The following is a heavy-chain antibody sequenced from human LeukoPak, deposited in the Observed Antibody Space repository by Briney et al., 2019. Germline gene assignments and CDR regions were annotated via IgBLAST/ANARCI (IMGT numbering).Heavy chain of an antibody. D-gene: IGHD3-10*02. CDR2: INPTRGDT. Sequence: ASVRVSCKSSGFPFTGHYMHWARQAPGQGLEWIGYINPTRGDTYYSEKFRGRVTMTRDTSIRTAYMELNRLSSDDTAVYFCERGHTFYNNSRYYVDDSLDIWGHGTMVTVFS. V-gene: IGHV1-2*02. J-gene: IGHJ3*02. CDR3: ERGHTFYNNSRYYVDDSLDI. CDR1: GFPFTGHY.